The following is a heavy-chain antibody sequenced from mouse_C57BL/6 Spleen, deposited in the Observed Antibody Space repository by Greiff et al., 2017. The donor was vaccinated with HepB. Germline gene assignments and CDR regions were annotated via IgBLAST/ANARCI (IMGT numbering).Heavy chain of an antibody. D-gene: IGHD1-1*01. CDR3: TTLITTVVAPFDY. CDR1: GFNIKDYY. J-gene: IGHJ2*01. Sequence: VQLQQSGAELVRPGASVKLSCTASGFNIKDYYMHWVKQRPEQGLEWIGRIDPEDGDTEYAPKFQGKATMTADTSSTTAYLQLSSLTSEDTAVYYCTTLITTVVAPFDYWGQGTTLTVSS. CDR2: IDPEDGDT. V-gene: IGHV14-1*01.